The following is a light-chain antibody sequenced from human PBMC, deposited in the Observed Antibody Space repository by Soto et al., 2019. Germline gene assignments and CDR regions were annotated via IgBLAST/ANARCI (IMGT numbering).Light chain of an antibody. CDR1: QGISSF. V-gene: IGKV1-9*01. Sequence: DIQMTQSPSSLSASVGDRVTITCRASQGISSFLAWYQQKPGKAPNLLMYAASTLQSGVPSRFGGGESGTEYTLTISSLQPEDSATYYCQQLYIFPLTFGQGTRLE. J-gene: IGKJ5*01. CDR2: AAS. CDR3: QQLYIFPLT.